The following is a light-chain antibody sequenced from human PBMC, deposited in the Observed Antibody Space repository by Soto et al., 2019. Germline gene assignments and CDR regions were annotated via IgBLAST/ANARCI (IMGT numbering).Light chain of an antibody. Sequence: QSALTQPPSASGSPGQSVTISCTGTSSDVGGYNYVSWYQQHPGKAPKLMIYEVIKRPSGVPDRFSGSKSGNTASLTVSGLQAEDEADYYCSSYVGSSNFVFGTGTKVTVL. V-gene: IGLV2-8*01. CDR1: SSDVGGYNY. CDR3: SSYVGSSNFV. J-gene: IGLJ1*01. CDR2: EVI.